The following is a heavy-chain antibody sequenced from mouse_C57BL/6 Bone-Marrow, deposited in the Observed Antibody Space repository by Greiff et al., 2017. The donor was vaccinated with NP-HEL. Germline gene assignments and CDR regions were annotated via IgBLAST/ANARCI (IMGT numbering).Heavy chain of an antibody. CDR3: ARDGYYGSSYPYYAMDY. J-gene: IGHJ4*01. V-gene: IGHV5-4*01. Sequence: EVKVEESGGGLVKPGGSLKLSCAASGFTFSSYAMSWVRQTPEKRLEWVATISDGGSYTYYPDNVKGRFTISRDNAKNNLYLQMSHLKSEDTAMYYCARDGYYGSSYPYYAMDYWGQGTSVTVSS. CDR2: ISDGGSYT. CDR1: GFTFSSYA. D-gene: IGHD1-1*01.